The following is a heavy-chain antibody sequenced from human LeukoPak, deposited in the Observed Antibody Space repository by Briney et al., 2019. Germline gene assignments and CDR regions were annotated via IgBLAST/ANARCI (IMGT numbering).Heavy chain of an antibody. CDR1: GFTFDDYG. D-gene: IGHD1-1*01. CDR3: ARDEGGLYKWTFYFDF. J-gene: IGHJ4*02. Sequence: GGSLRLSCAASGFTFDDYGMSWVRQAPGKGLEWVAVISYDGSNKYYADSIKGRFTISRDNSKNTLHLQMISLRADDTAAYYCARDEGGLYKWTFYFDFWGQGTLITVSS. CDR2: ISYDGSNK. V-gene: IGHV3-30*03.